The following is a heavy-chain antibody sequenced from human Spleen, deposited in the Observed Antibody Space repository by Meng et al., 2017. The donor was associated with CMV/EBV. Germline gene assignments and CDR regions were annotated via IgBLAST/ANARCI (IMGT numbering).Heavy chain of an antibody. CDR2: IYPNSGGT. D-gene: IGHD3-22*01. J-gene: IGHJ6*02. CDR1: GYRFTDHY. CDR3: AKALYTNYYSTYYGLDV. V-gene: IGHV1-2*02. Sequence: ASVKVSCKASGYRFTDHYFHWVRQAPGQGLEWMGWIYPNSGGTHYAQKFQGRVTMTRDTSINTVYMELSRLRSDDTAVYYCAKALYTNYYSTYYGLDVWGQGTTVTVSS.